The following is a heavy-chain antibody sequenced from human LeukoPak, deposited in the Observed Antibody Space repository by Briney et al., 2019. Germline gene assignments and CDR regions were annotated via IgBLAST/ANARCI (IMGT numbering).Heavy chain of an antibody. CDR3: VRDNSRGQSLGVIY. J-gene: IGHJ4*02. CDR2: INADSSTI. CDR1: GFTFSTYN. Sequence: GGSLRLSCAASGFTFSTYNMNWVRQAPGKGLEWISYINADSSTIQYADSERGRFTTSRDNAKNSLYLQMNSLRAEDTAVYYCVRDNSRGQSLGVIYWGQGSLVTVSS. D-gene: IGHD3-22*01. V-gene: IGHV3-48*01.